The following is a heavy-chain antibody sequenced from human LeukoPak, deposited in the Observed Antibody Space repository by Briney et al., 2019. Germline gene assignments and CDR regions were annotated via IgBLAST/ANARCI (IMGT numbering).Heavy chain of an antibody. CDR3: ARSEGIAVAGSRGYYGMDV. D-gene: IGHD6-19*01. CDR2: IGTAGDK. V-gene: IGHV3-13*01. CDR1: GFTFSSYD. Sequence: GSLRLSFAASGFTFSSYDMHWVRQATGKGLEWVSAIGTAGDKYYPGSVKGRFTISSENAKNSLYLQMNSVRAGDTGVYYCARSEGIAVAGSRGYYGMDVWGQGTTVTVSS. J-gene: IGHJ6*02.